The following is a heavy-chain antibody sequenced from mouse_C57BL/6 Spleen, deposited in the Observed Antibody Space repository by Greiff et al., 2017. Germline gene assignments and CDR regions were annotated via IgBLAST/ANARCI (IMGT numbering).Heavy chain of an antibody. D-gene: IGHD2-4*01. CDR1: GFSFNTYA. J-gene: IGHJ1*03. Sequence: EADGGLVQPKGSLKLSCAASGFSFNTYAMNWVRQAPGKGLEWVARIRSKSNNYATYYADSVKDRFTISRDDSESMLYLQMNNLKTEDTAMYYCVRHESYDYEDWYFDVWGTGTTVTVSS. CDR2: IRSKSNNYAT. CDR3: VRHESYDYEDWYFDV. V-gene: IGHV10-1*01.